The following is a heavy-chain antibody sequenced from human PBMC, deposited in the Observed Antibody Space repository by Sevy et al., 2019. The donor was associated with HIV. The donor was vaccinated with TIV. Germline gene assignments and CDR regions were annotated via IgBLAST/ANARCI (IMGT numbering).Heavy chain of an antibody. CDR3: TRVGGLTDYGMDV. CDR1: GGSVSSDTYY. CDR2: IYYNVRI. D-gene: IGHD1-26*01. J-gene: IGHJ6*02. Sequence: GSLRLSCTVSGGSVSSDTYYWTWIRQPPGKGLEFLGYIYYNVRINYNPSLKSRVTISVDTSKNQFSLKVTSVTAADTAFYYCTRVGGLTDYGMDVWGQGTTVTVSS. V-gene: IGHV4-61*01.